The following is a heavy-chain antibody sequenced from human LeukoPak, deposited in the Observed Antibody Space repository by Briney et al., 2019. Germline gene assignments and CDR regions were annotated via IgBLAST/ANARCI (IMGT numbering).Heavy chain of an antibody. J-gene: IGHJ4*02. CDR1: GFTFSSYS. CDR2: ISSSSSYI. D-gene: IGHD6-13*01. CDR3: ARDTAAAGDFDY. V-gene: IGHV3-21*01. Sequence: PGGSLRLSCAASGFTFSSYSMNWVRQAPGTGLEWASSISSSSSYIYYADSVKGRFTISRDNAKNSLYLQMNSLRAEDTAVYYCARDTAAAGDFDYWGQGTLVTVSS.